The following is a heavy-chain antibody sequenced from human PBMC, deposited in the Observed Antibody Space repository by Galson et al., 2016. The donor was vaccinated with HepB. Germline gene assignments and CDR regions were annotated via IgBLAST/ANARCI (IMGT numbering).Heavy chain of an antibody. J-gene: IGHJ3*02. CDR2: TSWNSGSI. D-gene: IGHD6-13*01. Sequence: SLRLSCAASGFTFDHYAMHWVRQAPGKGLEWVSGTSWNSGSIGYEDSVKGRFTISRDNDKNSLHLQMNILRAEDTALYYCARGRGSNWRDAFDIWGQGTMVAVSS. V-gene: IGHV3-9*01. CDR1: GFTFDHYA. CDR3: ARGRGSNWRDAFDI.